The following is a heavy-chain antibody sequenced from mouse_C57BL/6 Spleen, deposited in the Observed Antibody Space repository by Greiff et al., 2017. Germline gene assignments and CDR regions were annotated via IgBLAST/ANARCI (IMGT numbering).Heavy chain of an antibody. CDR2: IYPGSGST. V-gene: IGHV1-55*01. CDR1: GYTFTSYW. D-gene: IGHD2-3*01. CDR3: ARDDGYYLYWYFDV. Sequence: QVHVKQPGAELVKPGASVKMSCKASGYTFTSYWITWVKQRPGQGLEWIGDIYPGSGSTNYNEKFKSKATLTVDTSSSTAYMQLSSLTSEDSAVYYCARDDGYYLYWYFDVWGTGTTVTVSS. J-gene: IGHJ1*03.